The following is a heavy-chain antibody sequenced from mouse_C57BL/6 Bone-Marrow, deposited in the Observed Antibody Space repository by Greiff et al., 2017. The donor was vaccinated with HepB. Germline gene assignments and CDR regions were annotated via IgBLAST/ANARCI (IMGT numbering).Heavy chain of an antibody. CDR1: GYTFTSYD. D-gene: IGHD1-1*01. J-gene: IGHJ1*03. CDR3: ARERFITTDWYFDV. CDR2: IYPRDGST. Sequence: VQLVESGPELVKPGASVKLSCKASGYTFTSYDINWVKQRPGQGLEWIGWIYPRDGSTKYNEKFKGKATLTVDTSSSTAYMELHSLTSEDSAVYFCARERFITTDWYFDVWGTGTTVTVSS. V-gene: IGHV1-85*01.